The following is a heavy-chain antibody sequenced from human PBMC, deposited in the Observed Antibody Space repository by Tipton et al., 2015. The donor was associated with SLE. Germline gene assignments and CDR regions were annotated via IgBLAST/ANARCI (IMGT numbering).Heavy chain of an antibody. J-gene: IGHJ3*02. D-gene: IGHD3-22*01. CDR1: GFTFTNYY. CDR3: AGGWEGYDSSGYVVNAFDI. V-gene: IGHV3-7*03. CDR2: INKDGTEK. Sequence: LSLTCAASGFTFTNYYMTWVRQPPGKGLESVAKINKDGTEKYHVDFVKGRFTISRDNAKNSLYLQMNSLRAEDTALYYCAGGWEGYDSSGYVVNAFDIWGQGTMVTVSS.